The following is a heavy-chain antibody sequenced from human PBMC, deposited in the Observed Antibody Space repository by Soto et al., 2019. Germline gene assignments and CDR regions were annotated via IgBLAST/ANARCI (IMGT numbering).Heavy chain of an antibody. CDR1: GFTFSSFW. J-gene: IGHJ4*02. CDR3: AKRGVDTFGLSY. CDR2: INTDGSST. Sequence: EVQLVESGGGLVQPGGSLRLSCAVSGFTFSSFWMHWVRQAPGEGLVWVSRINTDGSSTSYADSVKGRFTSSRDNAKNTLYLQMNSLRVEDTAMYYCAKRGVDTFGLSYWGQGTLFTVSS. V-gene: IGHV3-74*01. D-gene: IGHD3-10*01.